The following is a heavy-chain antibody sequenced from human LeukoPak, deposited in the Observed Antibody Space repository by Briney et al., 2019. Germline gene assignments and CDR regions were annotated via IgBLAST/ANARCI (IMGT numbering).Heavy chain of an antibody. D-gene: IGHD1-26*01. CDR3: ARETSGSYSFDY. V-gene: IGHV3-33*01. J-gene: IGHJ4*02. CDR1: GFTFSSYG. CDR2: IWYDGSNK. Sequence: GGSLRLSCAAFGFTFSSYGMHWVRQAPGKGLEWVAVIWYDGSNKYYADSVKGRFTISRDNSKNTLYLQMNSLRAEDTAVYYCARETSGSYSFDYWGQGTLVTVSS.